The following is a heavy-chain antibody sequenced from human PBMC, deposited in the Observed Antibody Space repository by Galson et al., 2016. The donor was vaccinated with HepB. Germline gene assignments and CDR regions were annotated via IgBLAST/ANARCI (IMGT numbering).Heavy chain of an antibody. CDR1: GDSVSSNSAA. V-gene: IGHV6-1*01. Sequence: CAISGDSVSSNSAAWHWIRQSPSRGLEWLGRTYYKSKWNNDHAVSVKSRITINPDTSKNQFSLQLISVTPEDTAIYYCARSRAGAMDYWGQGTLVTVSS. J-gene: IGHJ4*02. CDR2: TYYKSKWNN. CDR3: ARSRAGAMDY. D-gene: IGHD1-26*01.